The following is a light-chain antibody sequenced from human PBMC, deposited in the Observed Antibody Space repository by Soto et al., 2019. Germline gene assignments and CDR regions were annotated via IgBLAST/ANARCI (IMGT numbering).Light chain of an antibody. CDR1: QSVLYSSNNKDY. J-gene: IGKJ2*01. Sequence: DIVVTQSPDSLALSLGERATINCTSSQSVLYSSNNKDYFAWYQQKPGQPPKLLIYWSSVREDGVPERFSGSGSGTDFTLTISSLQAEDVAVYYCQQYYGIPYTFGQGTKVEIK. CDR3: QQYYGIPYT. V-gene: IGKV4-1*01. CDR2: WSS.